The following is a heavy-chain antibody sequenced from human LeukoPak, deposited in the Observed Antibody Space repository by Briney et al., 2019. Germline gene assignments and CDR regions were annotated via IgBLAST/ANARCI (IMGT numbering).Heavy chain of an antibody. CDR3: ARHRFASAVILDF. CDR2: FYYSGST. CDR1: GGAVSSFY. Sequence: SETLSLTCSVSGGAVSSFYWSWIRQSPGKGPEWIGYFYYSGSTKYNPSLKSRVTMSVDTSKNQLSLKLRSVTAADTAMYYCARHRFASAVILDFWGQGDLVTVSS. V-gene: IGHV4-59*08. D-gene: IGHD2-21*02. J-gene: IGHJ4*02.